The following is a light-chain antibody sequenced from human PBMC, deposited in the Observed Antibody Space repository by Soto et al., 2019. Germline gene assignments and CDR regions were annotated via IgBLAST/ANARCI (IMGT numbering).Light chain of an antibody. V-gene: IGKV1-5*01. CDR3: QQYDSQSVS. Sequence: DIQMTQSPSSLSASVGDRVTITCQASQSISSCLTWYQQKPGKAPKLLIYDASNLESGVPSRFSGSGSGTEFTLTINSLQPEDIATYYCQQYDSQSVSFGGGTKVEIK. CDR1: QSISSC. J-gene: IGKJ4*01. CDR2: DAS.